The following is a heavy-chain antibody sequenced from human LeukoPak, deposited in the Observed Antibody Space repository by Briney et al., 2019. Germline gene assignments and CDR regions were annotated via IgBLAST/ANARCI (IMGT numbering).Heavy chain of an antibody. D-gene: IGHD6-13*01. CDR2: ISYDGSNK. CDR1: GFTFSSYG. J-gene: IGHJ6*03. CDR3: AKEVAAAEDYYMDV. Sequence: GGSLRLSCAASGFTFSSYGMHWVRQAPGKGLEWVAVISYDGSNKYYADSVKGRFTISRDNSKNTLYLQMNSLRAEDTAVYYCAKEVAAAEDYYMDVWGKGTTVTVPS. V-gene: IGHV3-30*18.